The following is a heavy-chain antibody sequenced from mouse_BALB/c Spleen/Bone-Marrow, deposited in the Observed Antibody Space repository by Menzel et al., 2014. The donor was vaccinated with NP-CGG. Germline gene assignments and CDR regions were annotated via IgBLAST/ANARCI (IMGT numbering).Heavy chain of an antibody. CDR2: IDPYNGGT. V-gene: IGHV1S135*01. CDR1: GYAFTSYN. D-gene: IGHD1-1*01. Sequence: VQLKHSGPELVKPRASVKVSCKASGYAFTSYNMYWVKQSHGKSLEWIGYIDPYNGGTSYNQKFKGKATLTVDKSSSTAYMHLNSLTSEDSAVYYCARENYGSSPAYWGQGTLVTVSA. CDR3: ARENYGSSPAY. J-gene: IGHJ3*01.